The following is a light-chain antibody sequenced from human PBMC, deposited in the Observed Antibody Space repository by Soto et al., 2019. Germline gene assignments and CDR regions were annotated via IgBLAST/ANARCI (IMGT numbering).Light chain of an antibody. Sequence: DIVMTQSPDSLSVSLGVRATINCKSSQNLLSSSDNRNYLGWFQQKPGQPPKLIISWASARQSGVPDRFSGSGSGTDFTLTISSLQAEDVAVYYCQQYYGAPITFGQGTRLEIK. CDR2: WAS. CDR1: QNLLSSSDNRNY. J-gene: IGKJ5*01. CDR3: QQYYGAPIT. V-gene: IGKV4-1*01.